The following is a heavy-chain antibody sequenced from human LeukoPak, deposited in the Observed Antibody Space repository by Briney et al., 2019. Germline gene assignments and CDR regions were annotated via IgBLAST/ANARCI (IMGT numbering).Heavy chain of an antibody. CDR1: GFTLSNFG. CDR2: ISDDGSNT. CDR3: AKDADTATIIYWYFDL. D-gene: IGHD5-18*01. V-gene: IGHV3-30*18. J-gene: IGHJ2*01. Sequence: GGSLRLSCTASGFTLSNFGMHWVRQAPGKGLEWVAVISDDGSNTFYADSVKGRFTVSRDNSKNTLYLQLNSLRPEDTAVYYCAKDADTATIIYWYFDLWGRGTLVTVSS.